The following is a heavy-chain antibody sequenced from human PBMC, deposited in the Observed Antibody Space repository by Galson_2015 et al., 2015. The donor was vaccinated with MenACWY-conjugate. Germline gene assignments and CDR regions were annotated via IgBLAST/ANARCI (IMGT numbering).Heavy chain of an antibody. CDR2: LYSGGSA. D-gene: IGHD3-10*01. J-gene: IGHJ6*02. V-gene: IGHV3-53*01. CDR1: GLTVSSNY. CDR3: ARDQVAITMGRGVSTYYYYGIDV. Sequence: SLRLSCAASGLTVSSNYMSWVRQAPGKGLEWVSVLYSGGSAYYADSVKGRFTISRDHSKNTLYLRMNSLSAEDTAVYYCARDQVAITMGRGVSTYYYYGIDVWGQGTTVTVSS.